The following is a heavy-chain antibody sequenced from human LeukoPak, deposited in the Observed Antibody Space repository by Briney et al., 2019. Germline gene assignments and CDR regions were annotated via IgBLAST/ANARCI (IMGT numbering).Heavy chain of an antibody. Sequence: GGSLRLSCAASGFTFSSYSMNWVRQAPGKGLEWVTYISSSSSTIYYADSVKGRFTISIDNAKNSLYLQMNSLRAEDTAVYYCARLKLLWLRTDYYGMDVWGQGTMVTVSS. J-gene: IGHJ6*02. D-gene: IGHD3-10*01. CDR3: ARLKLLWLRTDYYGMDV. CDR2: ISSSSSTI. V-gene: IGHV3-48*04. CDR1: GFTFSSYS.